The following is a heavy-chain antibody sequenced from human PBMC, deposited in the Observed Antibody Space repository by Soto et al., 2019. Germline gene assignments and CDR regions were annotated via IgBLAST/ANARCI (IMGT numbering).Heavy chain of an antibody. CDR2: VYYTGST. D-gene: IGHD2-21*02. J-gene: IGHJ5*02. CDR1: GASIRSTDYY. CDR3: VRTARQGAVAPHWFDR. Sequence: SETLSLTCTVSGASIRSTDYYWSWIRQAPGKGLEWIGYVYYTGSTYYNPSLMIRLTISVDTSKNQFSLKLTSVTAAETAVYYCVRTARQGAVAPHWFDRWGQGTQVTSPQ. V-gene: IGHV4-30-4*01.